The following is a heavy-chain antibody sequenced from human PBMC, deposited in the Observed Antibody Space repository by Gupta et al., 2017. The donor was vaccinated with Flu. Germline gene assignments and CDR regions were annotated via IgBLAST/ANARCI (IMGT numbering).Heavy chain of an antibody. D-gene: IGHD3-3*01. CDR3: ARPLPDSPYGMDV. CDR1: GFTFSSYS. Sequence: EVQLVESGGGLVKPGGSLRLSCAASGFTFSSYSMNWVRQAPGKGLEWVSSISSSSSYIYYADSVKGRFTISRDNAKNSLYLQMNSLRAEDTAVYYCARPLPDSPYGMDVWGQGTTVTVSS. V-gene: IGHV3-21*01. CDR2: ISSSSSYI. J-gene: IGHJ6*02.